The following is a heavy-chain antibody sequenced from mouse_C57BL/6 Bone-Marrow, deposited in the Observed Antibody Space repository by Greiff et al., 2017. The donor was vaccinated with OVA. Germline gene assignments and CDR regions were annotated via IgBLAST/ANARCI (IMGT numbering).Heavy chain of an antibody. CDR3: ASVDGSGYGY. V-gene: IGHV5-16*01. D-gene: IGHD3-2*02. CDR1: GFTFSDYY. J-gene: IGHJ2*01. CDR2: INYDGSST. Sequence: EVLLVESEGGLVQPGSSMKLSCTASGFTFSDYYMAWVRQVPEKGLEWVANINYDGSSTYYLDSLKSRFNISRDTAKNTLYLQMSSLKSEDTAADSCASVDGSGYGYWGQGTTLTVSS.